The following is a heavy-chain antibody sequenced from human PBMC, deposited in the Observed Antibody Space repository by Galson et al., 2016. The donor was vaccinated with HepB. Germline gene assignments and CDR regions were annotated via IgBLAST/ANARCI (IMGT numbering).Heavy chain of an antibody. D-gene: IGHD3-10*01. CDR1: GFTFSMYG. J-gene: IGHJ4*02. CDR3: AKVGWREYDGY. Sequence: SLRLSCAASGFTFSMYGMSWVRQAPGKGLEWVSSISGSRGNTYYADFVKGRFTISRDNFKNTVYLQMSSLRVDDTAVYYCAKVGWREYDGYWGQGTLVTVSS. CDR2: ISGSRGNT. V-gene: IGHV3-23*01.